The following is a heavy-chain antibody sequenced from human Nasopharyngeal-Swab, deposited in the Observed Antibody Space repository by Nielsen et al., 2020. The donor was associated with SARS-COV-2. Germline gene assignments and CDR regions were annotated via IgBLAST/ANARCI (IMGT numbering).Heavy chain of an antibody. Sequence: GGSLRLSCVASGFTFSNYWMSWVRQAPGKGLEWVANIKQDGSEKYYVDSVKGRFTISRDNAKNSLYLQTNSLRAEDTAVYYCARDAYDFWSGYSYYFDYWGQGTLVTVSS. V-gene: IGHV3-7*01. J-gene: IGHJ4*02. CDR3: ARDAYDFWSGYSYYFDY. CDR1: GFTFSNYW. D-gene: IGHD3-3*01. CDR2: IKQDGSEK.